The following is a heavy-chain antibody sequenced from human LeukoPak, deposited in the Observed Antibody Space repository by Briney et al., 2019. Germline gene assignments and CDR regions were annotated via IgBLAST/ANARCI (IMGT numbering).Heavy chain of an antibody. Sequence: PGGSLRLSCAASGFTFSNYAMSWVRQAPGKGLEWVSSISTSSNYIYYADSLKGRFTISRDNAKNSLYLQMNSLRAEDTAVYYCASDLGYWGQGTLVTVSS. CDR1: GFTFSNYA. J-gene: IGHJ4*02. V-gene: IGHV3-21*01. CDR2: ISTSSNYI. CDR3: ASDLGY.